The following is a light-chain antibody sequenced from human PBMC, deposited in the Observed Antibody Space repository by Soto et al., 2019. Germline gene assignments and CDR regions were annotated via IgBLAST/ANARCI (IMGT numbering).Light chain of an antibody. J-gene: IGLJ2*01. CDR2: SGN. Sequence: QSVLTQPPSASGTPGQRVTISCSGSRSNIGRNTVNWYQQLPGTAPKLLIYSGNQRPSGVPDRFSGSKSGTSASLAISGLQSDDEADYYCAAWDASLNGVVFGGGTKLTVL. V-gene: IGLV1-44*01. CDR1: RSNIGRNT. CDR3: AAWDASLNGVV.